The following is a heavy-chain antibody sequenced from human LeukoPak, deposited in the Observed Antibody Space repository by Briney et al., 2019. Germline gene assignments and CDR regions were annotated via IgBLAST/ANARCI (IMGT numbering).Heavy chain of an antibody. J-gene: IGHJ4*02. CDR3: ASNYYDSSGYCLLDY. Sequence: PGGSLRLSCAASGFTVSSNYMSWVRQAPGKGLEWVSVIYSGGSTYYADSVKGRFTISRDNSKNTLYLQMNSLRAEDTAVYYCASNYYDSSGYCLLDYWGQGTLVTVSS. CDR1: GFTVSSNY. V-gene: IGHV3-66*01. D-gene: IGHD3-22*01. CDR2: IYSGGST.